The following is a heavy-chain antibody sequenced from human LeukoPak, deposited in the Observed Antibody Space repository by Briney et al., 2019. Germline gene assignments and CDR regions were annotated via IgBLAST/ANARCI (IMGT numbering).Heavy chain of an antibody. Sequence: SETLSLTCTVSGGSISSYYWSWIRQPPGKGLEWIGYIYYSGSTNYNPSLKSRVTISVDTSKNQFSLKLSSVTAADTAVYYCARVLRYCTSTSCYSRGFDYWGQGTLVTVSS. J-gene: IGHJ4*02. CDR3: ARVLRYCTSTSCYSRGFDY. CDR1: GGSISSYY. V-gene: IGHV4-59*08. CDR2: IYYSGST. D-gene: IGHD2-2*01.